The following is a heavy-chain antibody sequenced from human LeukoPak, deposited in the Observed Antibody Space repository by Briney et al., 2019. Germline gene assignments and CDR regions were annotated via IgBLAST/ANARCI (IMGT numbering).Heavy chain of an antibody. J-gene: IGHJ4*02. CDR2: INPSGGST. CDR1: GYTFTSYY. V-gene: IGHV1-46*01. Sequence: ASVKVSCKASGYTFTSYYMHWVRQAPGQGLEWMGIINPSGGSTSYAQKFQGRVTMTRDMSTSTVYMELSSLRSVDTAVYYCARLDSSGYYYDYWGQGTLVTVSS. D-gene: IGHD3-22*01. CDR3: ARLDSSGYYYDY.